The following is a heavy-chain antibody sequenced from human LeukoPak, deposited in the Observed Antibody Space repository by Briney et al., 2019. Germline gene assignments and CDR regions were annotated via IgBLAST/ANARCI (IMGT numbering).Heavy chain of an antibody. V-gene: IGHV1-18*04. CDR2: ISGYNGNT. CDR1: GYTFTGYY. Sequence: ASVKVSCKASGYTFTGYYMHWVRQAPGQGLEWMGWISGYNGNTDYAQKFQDRVTMTTDTSTNRAYMELRSLRSDDTAVYYCARGGVSMMVGDVFDVWGQGTMVIVSS. J-gene: IGHJ3*01. CDR3: ARGGVSMMVGDVFDV. D-gene: IGHD3-22*01.